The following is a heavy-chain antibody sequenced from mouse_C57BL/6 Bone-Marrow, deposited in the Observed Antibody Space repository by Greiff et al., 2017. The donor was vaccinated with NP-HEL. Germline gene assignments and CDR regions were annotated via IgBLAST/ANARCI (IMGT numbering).Heavy chain of an antibody. CDR3: GTVVSYYFDY. CDR1: GYAFSSSW. J-gene: IGHJ2*01. V-gene: IGHV1-82*01. CDR2: IYPGDGDT. Sequence: VKLQQSGPELVKPGASVKISCKASGYAFSSSWMNWVKQRPGKGLEWIGRIYPGDGDTNYNGKFKGKATLTADKSSSTAYMQLSSLTSEDSAVYFCGTVVSYYFDYWGQGTTLTVSS. D-gene: IGHD1-1*01.